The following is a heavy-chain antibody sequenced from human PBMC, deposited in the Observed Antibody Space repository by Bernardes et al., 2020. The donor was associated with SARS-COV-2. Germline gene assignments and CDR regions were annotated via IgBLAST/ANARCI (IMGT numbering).Heavy chain of an antibody. CDR3: ATIAGGAFDI. Sequence: SLRLSCAASGFTFDDYAMHWVRHAPGKGLEWASGISWNSGSIGYADSVKGRFTISRDNAKNSLYLQMNSLRAEDTALYYCATIAGGAFDIWGQGTMVTVSS. J-gene: IGHJ3*02. CDR2: ISWNSGSI. CDR1: GFTFDDYA. D-gene: IGHD3-16*01. V-gene: IGHV3-9*01.